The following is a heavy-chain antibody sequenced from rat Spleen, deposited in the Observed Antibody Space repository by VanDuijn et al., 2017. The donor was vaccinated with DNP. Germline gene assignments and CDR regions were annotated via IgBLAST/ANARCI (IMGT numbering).Heavy chain of an antibody. CDR3: AQEGLGLSFAY. CDR2: INTDGGNT. V-gene: IGHV5-58*01. J-gene: IGHJ3*01. CDR1: GFTFSSYW. Sequence: EVQLVETGGGLVQPGRSLKLSCVASGFTFSSYWMFWIHQAPGKGLEWVSSINTDGGNTYYPDSVKGRFTISRDNAENTVYLQLNSLRSEDTATYYCAQEGLGLSFAYWGQGALVTVSS.